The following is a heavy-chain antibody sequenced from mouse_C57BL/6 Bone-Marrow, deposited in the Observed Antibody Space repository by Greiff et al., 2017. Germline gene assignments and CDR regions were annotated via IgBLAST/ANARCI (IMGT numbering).Heavy chain of an antibody. V-gene: IGHV1-81*01. CDR1: GYTFTSYG. CDR3: ARRITTVVATDVSFAY. Sequence: VKLQESGAELARPGASVKLSCTASGYTFTSYGISWVKQRTGQGLEWIGEIYPRSGNTYYNEKFKGKATLTADKSSSTAYMELRSLTSEDSAVYFSARRITTVVATDVSFAYWGQGTLVTVSA. D-gene: IGHD1-1*01. CDR2: IYPRSGNT. J-gene: IGHJ3*01.